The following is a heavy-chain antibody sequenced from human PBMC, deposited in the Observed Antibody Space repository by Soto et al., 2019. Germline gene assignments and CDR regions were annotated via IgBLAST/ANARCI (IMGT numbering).Heavy chain of an antibody. CDR1: GFTFSSYG. CDR2: ISYDGSNK. J-gene: IGHJ3*01. CDR3: AKDSTYHGNDLLLPGSFDF. D-gene: IGHD1-1*01. Sequence: QVQLVESGGGVVQPGRSLRLSCAASGFTFSSYGMHWVRQAPGKGLEWVAVISYDGSNKYYADSVKGRSTISRDNSMNTLYLQINSLGAEDTSVYYCAKDSTYHGNDLLLPGSFDFWGQGTMVTVSS. V-gene: IGHV3-30*18.